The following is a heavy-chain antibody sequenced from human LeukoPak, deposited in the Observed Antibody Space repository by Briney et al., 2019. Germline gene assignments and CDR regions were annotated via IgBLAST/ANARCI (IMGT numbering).Heavy chain of an antibody. CDR1: GFTFSSYG. J-gene: IGHJ3*02. D-gene: IGHD4-17*01. V-gene: IGHV3-48*04. Sequence: GGSLRLSCAASGFTFSSYGMHWVRQAPGKGLEWVSYISSSGSTIYYADSVKGRFTISRDNAKNSLYLQMNSLRAEDTAVYYCAGTTVTTFDDAFDIWGQGTMVTVSS. CDR3: AGTTVTTFDDAFDI. CDR2: ISSSGSTI.